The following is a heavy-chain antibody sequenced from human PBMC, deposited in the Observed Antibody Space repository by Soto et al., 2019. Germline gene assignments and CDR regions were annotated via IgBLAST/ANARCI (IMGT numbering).Heavy chain of an antibody. Sequence: GGSLRLSCAASGFTFSSYWMHWVRQAPGKGLVWVARIKSDGSSASYADSVKGRFTISRDNAKNTLYLQMNSLRAEDTAVYYCAGDYYGSAILHFGYWGQGTLVTVSS. V-gene: IGHV3-74*01. CDR2: IKSDGSSA. J-gene: IGHJ4*02. CDR1: GFTFSSYW. CDR3: AGDYYGSAILHFGY. D-gene: IGHD3-10*01.